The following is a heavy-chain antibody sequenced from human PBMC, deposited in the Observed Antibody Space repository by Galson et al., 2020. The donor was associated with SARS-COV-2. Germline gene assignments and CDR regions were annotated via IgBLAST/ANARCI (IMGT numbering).Heavy chain of an antibody. CDR3: ATTYCGGDCYPYYYYYMDV. J-gene: IGHJ6*03. D-gene: IGHD2-21*01. CDR2: IYPGDSDT. V-gene: IGHV5-51*01. Sequence: GESLKISCQGSGYSFTSYWIGWVRQMPGKGLEWMGIIYPGDSDTRYSPSFQGQVTISADKSISTAYLQWSSLKASDTAMYYCATTYCGGDCYPYYYYYMDVWGKGTTGTVSS. CDR1: GYSFTSYW.